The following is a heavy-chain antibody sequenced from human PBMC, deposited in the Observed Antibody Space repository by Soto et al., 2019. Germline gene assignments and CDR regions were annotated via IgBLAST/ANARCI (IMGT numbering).Heavy chain of an antibody. CDR3: ARDKARWGYCSSTSCPFDY. CDR2: ITNDGSNT. D-gene: IGHD2-2*01. J-gene: IGHJ4*02. Sequence: PGGSLRLSCAASGFTFSSDWMHWVRQAPGKGLVWVSRITNDGSNTYYADSVKGRFTISRDNSKNTLYLQMNSLRSDDTAVYYCARDKARWGYCSSTSCPFDYWGQGTPVTVSS. V-gene: IGHV3-74*01. CDR1: GFTFSSDW.